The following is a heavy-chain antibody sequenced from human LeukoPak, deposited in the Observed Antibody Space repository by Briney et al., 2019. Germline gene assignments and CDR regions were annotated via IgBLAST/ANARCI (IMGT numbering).Heavy chain of an antibody. CDR3: ARRAGYCSSTSCYAGAFDI. CDR2: IYYSGST. Sequence: SETLSLTCTVSGGSISSSSYYWGWIRQPPGKGLEWIGSIYYSGSTYYNPSLKSRVTISVDTSKNQFSLKLSSVTAADTAVYYCARRAGYCSSTSCYAGAFDIWGRGTMVTVSS. CDR1: GGSISSSSYY. V-gene: IGHV4-39*01. D-gene: IGHD2-2*01. J-gene: IGHJ3*02.